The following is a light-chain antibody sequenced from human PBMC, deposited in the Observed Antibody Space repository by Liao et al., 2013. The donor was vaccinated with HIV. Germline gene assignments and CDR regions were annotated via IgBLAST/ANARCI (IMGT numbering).Light chain of an antibody. CDR2: EAY. Sequence: SYELSQPPSVSVSPGQTASITCSGDELGDKFANWYQQKPGQSPVLVIYEAYKRPSGIPERFSGSNSGNTATLTISGTQAMDEADYYCQAWDSSTAYVFGTGTKVTVL. CDR1: ELGDKF. V-gene: IGLV3-1*01. CDR3: QAWDSSTAYV. J-gene: IGLJ1*01.